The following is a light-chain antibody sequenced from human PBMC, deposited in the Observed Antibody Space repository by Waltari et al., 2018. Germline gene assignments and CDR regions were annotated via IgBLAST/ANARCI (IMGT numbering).Light chain of an antibody. V-gene: IGLV3-19*01. CDR1: SLATFY. CDR3: NSRDTSGKHVL. CDR2: GKN. J-gene: IGLJ2*01. Sequence: SSELTQDPVVSVALGQTVTITCKGRSLATFYANWYQPRPGQAPVLVFYGKNSRPSGIPDRFSGSNSGNSASLTITGTQAEDEAAYYCNSRDTSGKHVLFGGGTKLTVL.